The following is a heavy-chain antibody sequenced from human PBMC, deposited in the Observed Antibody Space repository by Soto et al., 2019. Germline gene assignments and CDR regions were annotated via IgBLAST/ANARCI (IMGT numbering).Heavy chain of an antibody. D-gene: IGHD2-15*01. CDR2: ISAYNGNT. Sequence: QVQLVQSGAEVKKPGASVKVSCKASGYTFTSYGISWVRQAPGQGLEWMGWISAYNGNTNYAQKLQGRVTMTTHTATSTAYMELRSLRSDDTAVYYCAGSGIVVVVDDYDGMDVWGQGTTVTVSS. J-gene: IGHJ6*02. CDR3: AGSGIVVVVDDYDGMDV. CDR1: GYTFTSYG. V-gene: IGHV1-18*01.